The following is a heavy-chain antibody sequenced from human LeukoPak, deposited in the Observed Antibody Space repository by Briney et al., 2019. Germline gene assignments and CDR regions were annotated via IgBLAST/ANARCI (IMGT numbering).Heavy chain of an antibody. CDR1: GGSISSYY. V-gene: IGHV4-59*01. CDR2: IYYSGST. D-gene: IGHD3-22*01. J-gene: IGHJ4*02. Sequence: SETLSLTCTVSGGSISSYYWSWIRQPPGEGLEWIGYIYYSGSTNYNPSPKSRVTISVDTSKNQFSLKLSSVTAADTAVYYCARDRSGYYDYWGQGTLVTVSS. CDR3: ARDRSGYYDY.